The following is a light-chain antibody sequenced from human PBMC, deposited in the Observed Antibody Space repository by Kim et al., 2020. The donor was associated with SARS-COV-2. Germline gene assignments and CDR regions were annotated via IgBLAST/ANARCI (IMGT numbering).Light chain of an antibody. V-gene: IGKV3-15*01. Sequence: VPPGERDARSCRDSQSISSNVAWFQQKGGQAPRLLIHGASSRATGIPARFSGSGSGAEFTLTISSLQSEDFADYYYQQYNNWPQTFGQGTKVDIK. CDR3: QQYNNWPQT. CDR1: QSISSN. CDR2: GAS. J-gene: IGKJ1*01.